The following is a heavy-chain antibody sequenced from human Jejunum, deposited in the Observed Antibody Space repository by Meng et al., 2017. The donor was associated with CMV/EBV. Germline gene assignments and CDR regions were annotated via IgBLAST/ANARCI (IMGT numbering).Heavy chain of an antibody. D-gene: IGHD2-21*01. CDR3: ARGGGDPIRGVLPFDY. CDR1: GGSFSSYY. Sequence: QGPLRQAGAGLLKPSGTLSLSCVLYGGSFSSYYWSWIRQPPGKGLEWIAEINHSGSTNYNPSLKSRVTISLDTSNSHFSLKLTSVTAADTAVYFCARGGGDPIRGVLPFDYWGQGTLVTVSS. CDR2: INHSGST. V-gene: IGHV4-34*01. J-gene: IGHJ4*02.